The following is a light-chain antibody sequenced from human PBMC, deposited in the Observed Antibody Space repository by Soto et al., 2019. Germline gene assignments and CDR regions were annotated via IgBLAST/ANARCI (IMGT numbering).Light chain of an antibody. J-gene: IGLJ1*01. CDR2: GN. CDR3: STWDYSLTLYV. Sequence: QSALTQEASVSGTVGQKVTLSYSGSTNYVGNYAVGWYRQISHGAPKTGIFGNSLPSGIPDRSSDSKSGTTASLTISGLLPEEETDYSCSTWDYSLTLYVFATGTKVTVL. CDR1: TNYVGNYA. V-gene: IGLV1-36*01.